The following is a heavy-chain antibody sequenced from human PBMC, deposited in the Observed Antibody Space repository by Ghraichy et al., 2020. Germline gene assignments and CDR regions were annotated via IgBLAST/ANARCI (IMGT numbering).Heavy chain of an antibody. J-gene: IGHJ4*02. CDR2: INAGNGNT. V-gene: IGHV1-3*01. CDR3: ARGYCSSTSCWGFDY. Sequence: ASVKVSCKASGYTFTSYAMHWVRQAPGQRLEWMGWINAGNGNTKYSQKFQGRVTITRDTSASTAYMELSSLRSEDTAVYYCARGYCSSTSCWGFDYWGQGTLVTVSS. CDR1: GYTFTSYA. D-gene: IGHD2-2*01.